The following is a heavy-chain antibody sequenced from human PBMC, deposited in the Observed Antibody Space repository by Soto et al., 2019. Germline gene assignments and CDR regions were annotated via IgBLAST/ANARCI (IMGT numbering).Heavy chain of an antibody. V-gene: IGHV1-3*01. CDR2: INAGNGNT. J-gene: IGHJ4*02. Sequence: QVQLVQSGAEVKKPGASVKVSCKASGYTFTSYAMHWVRQAPGQRLEWMGWINAGNGNTKYSQKFQGRVTITRDTSASSAYMELSSLRSEDTAVYYCARGPGGPDGPGDYWGQGTLVTVSS. CDR1: GYTFTSYA. CDR3: ARGPGGPDGPGDY. D-gene: IGHD2-15*01.